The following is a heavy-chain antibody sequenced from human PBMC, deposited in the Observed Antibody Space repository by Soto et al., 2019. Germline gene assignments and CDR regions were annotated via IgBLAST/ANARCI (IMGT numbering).Heavy chain of an antibody. D-gene: IGHD5-12*01. CDR3: AREIRDGYKFYFDF. J-gene: IGHJ4*02. CDR2: ISSSGSYT. V-gene: IGHV3-11*05. CDR1: GFTANYYY. Sequence: GGSLRLLCAASGFTANYYYMSWIRQAPGKGLEWISYISSSGSYTRYADSVKGRFTISRDKAKNSVDLHINSLRAEDTAVYYCAREIRDGYKFYFDFWGQGTLVTVSS.